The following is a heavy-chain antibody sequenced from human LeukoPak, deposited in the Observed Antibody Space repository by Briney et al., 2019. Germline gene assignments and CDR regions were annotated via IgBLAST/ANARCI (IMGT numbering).Heavy chain of an antibody. CDR2: IRSKANSYAT. CDR1: GFTFSGSA. V-gene: IGHV3-73*01. Sequence: PGGSLRVSCAACGFTFSGSAVHWVRQACGKGLEWVGRIRSKANSYATAYAASVKGRFTISRDDSKNTAYLQMNSLKTEDTAVYYCTRLGGTMIVAYWGQGTMVTVSS. CDR3: TRLGGTMIVAY. J-gene: IGHJ3*01. D-gene: IGHD3-22*01.